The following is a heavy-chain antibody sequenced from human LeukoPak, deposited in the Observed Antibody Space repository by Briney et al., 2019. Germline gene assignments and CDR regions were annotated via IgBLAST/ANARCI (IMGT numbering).Heavy chain of an antibody. CDR1: AFIFNNAW. CDR2: IKSKTDGGTT. D-gene: IGHD1-26*01. V-gene: IGHV3-15*01. Sequence: GGSLRLSCATSAFIFNNAWMSWVRQAPGKGLEWVGRIKSKTDGGTTDYAAPVKGRFTISRDDSKNTLYLQMNSLKIEDTAVYYCATDPGEWEPIWGQGTMVTVSS. CDR3: ATDPGEWEPI. J-gene: IGHJ3*02.